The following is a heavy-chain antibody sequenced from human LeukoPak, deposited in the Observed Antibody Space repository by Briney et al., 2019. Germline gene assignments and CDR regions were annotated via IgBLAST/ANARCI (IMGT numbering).Heavy chain of an antibody. CDR1: GYTFTGYY. CDR3: ARDTGFPFFDF. V-gene: IGHV1-2*02. CDR2: VNPNSVVT. Sequence: ASVELSCKASGYTFTGYYIHWVRQSPGQRLEWLGSVNPNSVVTDSAQKFQGRITLTRHTSISTAYMELNRLTSDDTSVYYCARDTGFPFFDFWGHGALVTVSS. J-gene: IGHJ4*01.